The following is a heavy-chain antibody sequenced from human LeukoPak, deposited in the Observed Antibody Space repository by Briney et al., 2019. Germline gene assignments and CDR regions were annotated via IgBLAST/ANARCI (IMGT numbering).Heavy chain of an antibody. CDR2: IKQDGSEK. Sequence: GGSLRLSCAASGFASSSYWMSWVRQAPGKGLEWVANIKQDGSEKYYVDSVKGRFTISRDNGKNSLYLQMNSLRAEDTAVYYCARALSSSWFGVYYGMDVWGQGTTVTVSS. J-gene: IGHJ6*02. D-gene: IGHD6-13*01. V-gene: IGHV3-7*01. CDR3: ARALSSSWFGVYYGMDV. CDR1: GFASSSYW.